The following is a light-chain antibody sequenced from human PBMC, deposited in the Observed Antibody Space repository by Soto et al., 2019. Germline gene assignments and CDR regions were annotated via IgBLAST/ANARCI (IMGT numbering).Light chain of an antibody. V-gene: IGKV1-17*01. CDR3: LQHNNYPRT. CDR1: QDIRDD. Sequence: DIQMTQSPSSLSAFVGDRVTITCRASQDIRDDLGWYQQRPGKAPKRLIYDASNLQTGVPSRFSGSGSGTDFTLTISGLQPQDFETHYCLQHNNYPRTFGQGSQVEI. CDR2: DAS. J-gene: IGKJ1*01.